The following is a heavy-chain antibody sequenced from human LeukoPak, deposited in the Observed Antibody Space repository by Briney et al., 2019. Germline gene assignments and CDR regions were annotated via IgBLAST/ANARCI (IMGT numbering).Heavy chain of an antibody. V-gene: IGHV4-30-4*01. D-gene: IGHD2-21*02. J-gene: IGHJ4*02. CDR3: ARAPTGDCNDY. Sequence: SETLSLTCTVSGGSISSGDYYWSWIRQPPGKGLEWIRYIYYSGSTYYNPSLKSRVTISVDTSKNQISLKLSSVTAADTAVYYCARAPTGDCNDYWGQGTLVTVSS. CDR1: GGSISSGDYY. CDR2: IYYSGST.